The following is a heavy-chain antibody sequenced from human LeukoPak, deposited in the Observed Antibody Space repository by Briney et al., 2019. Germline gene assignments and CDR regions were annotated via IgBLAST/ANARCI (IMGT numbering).Heavy chain of an antibody. J-gene: IGHJ5*02. V-gene: IGHV4-39*07. D-gene: IGHD3-16*02. CDR3: ARDRRGVTFGGVIVQNWFDP. Sequence: SETLSLTCTVSGGSISSSSYYWGWIRQPPGKGLEWIGSIYYSGSTYYNPSLKSRVTISVGTSKNQFSLKLSSVTAADTAVYYCARDRRGVTFGGVIVQNWFDPWGQGTLVTVSS. CDR2: IYYSGST. CDR1: GGSISSSSYY.